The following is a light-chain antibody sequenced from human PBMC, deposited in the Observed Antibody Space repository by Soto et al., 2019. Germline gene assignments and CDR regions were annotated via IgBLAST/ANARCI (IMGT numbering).Light chain of an antibody. J-gene: IGKJ1*01. Sequence: EIVLTQSPGTLSLSPGERATLYCRASQIVMNSYLAWYQQKPGQTPRLLIYGASSRATGIPDRFSGSGSETDFTLTISRLEPEDFAVYYCQQYGRSPWTFGQGTKVEIK. CDR2: GAS. CDR3: QQYGRSPWT. V-gene: IGKV3-20*01. CDR1: QIVMNSY.